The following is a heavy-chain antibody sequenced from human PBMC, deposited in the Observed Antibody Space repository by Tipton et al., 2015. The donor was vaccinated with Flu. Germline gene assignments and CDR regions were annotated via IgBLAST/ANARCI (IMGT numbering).Heavy chain of an antibody. Sequence: SLRLSCVASGFSFSNYEMNWVRQAPGKGLEWVSFTSSTGGDIYYADSVKGRFTSSRDNAKNSLYLQMNSLRAEDTAVYYCASLLQYHFDYWGQGTLVTVSS. CDR3: ASLLQYHFDY. J-gene: IGHJ4*02. CDR1: GFSFSNYE. V-gene: IGHV3-48*03. CDR2: TSSTGGDI. D-gene: IGHD4-11*01.